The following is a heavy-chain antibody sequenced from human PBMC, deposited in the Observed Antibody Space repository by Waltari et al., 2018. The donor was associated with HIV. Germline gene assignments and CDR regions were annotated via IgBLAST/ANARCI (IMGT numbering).Heavy chain of an antibody. CDR3: ARGAAWGQSGRVFDY. CDR1: GGSINTNSYF. D-gene: IGHD3-16*01. Sequence: QLHLQESGPGLVKPSETLSLTCTVSGGSINTNSYFWGWIRQPPGKGLEWIGNVYYSGSTYYNPSLKSRVTISVDTSKNHFSLKLTSVTAADTAIYYCARGAAWGQSGRVFDYWGQGTLVTVSS. V-gene: IGHV4-39*02. J-gene: IGHJ4*02. CDR2: VYYSGST.